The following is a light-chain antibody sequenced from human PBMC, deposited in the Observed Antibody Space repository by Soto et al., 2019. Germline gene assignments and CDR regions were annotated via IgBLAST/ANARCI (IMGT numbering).Light chain of an antibody. CDR2: GNT. Sequence: QLVLTQPPSVSGAPGQRVTISCTGSSSNIGSGYDVHWYQQLPGTAPKLLIYGNTNRPSGVPDRFSGSKSGTSASLAITGVQAEDEADYYCQSYDSSLSDWVFGGGTKVTVL. V-gene: IGLV1-40*01. CDR3: QSYDSSLSDWV. CDR1: SSNIGSGYD. J-gene: IGLJ3*02.